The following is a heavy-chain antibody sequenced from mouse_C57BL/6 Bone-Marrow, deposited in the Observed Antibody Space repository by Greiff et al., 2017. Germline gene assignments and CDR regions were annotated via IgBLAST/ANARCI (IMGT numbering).Heavy chain of an antibody. CDR2: IHPNSGST. Sequence: QVQLKQPGAELVKPGASVKLSCKASGYTFTSYWMHWVKQRPGQGLEWIGMIHPNSGSTNYNEKFKSKATLTVDKSSSTAYMQLSSLTSEDSAVYYCAFTTVVPFDYWGQGTTLTVSS. V-gene: IGHV1-64*01. D-gene: IGHD1-1*01. CDR1: GYTFTSYW. J-gene: IGHJ2*01. CDR3: AFTTVVPFDY.